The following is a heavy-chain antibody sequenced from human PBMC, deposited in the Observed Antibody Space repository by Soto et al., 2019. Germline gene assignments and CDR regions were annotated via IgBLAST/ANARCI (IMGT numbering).Heavy chain of an antibody. CDR3: ARAVAVPADFDF. Sequence: SVKVSCKASGYTFTGYARHWVRQAPGQRLEWMGWINAGNGNTKYSQKFQGRVTITRDTSASTAYMDLSSLRSEDTAVYYCARAVAVPADFDFWGQGTLVTVSS. D-gene: IGHD6-19*01. CDR2: INAGNGNT. J-gene: IGHJ4*02. V-gene: IGHV1-3*01. CDR1: GYTFTGYA.